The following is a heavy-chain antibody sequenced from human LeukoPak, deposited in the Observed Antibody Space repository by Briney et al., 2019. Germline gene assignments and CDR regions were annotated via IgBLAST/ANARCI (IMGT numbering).Heavy chain of an antibody. CDR2: MNPNSGNT. CDR3: ARGYDYLYAEYFQH. D-gene: IGHD4-11*01. V-gene: IGHV1-8*01. J-gene: IGHJ1*01. Sequence: GASVKVSCKASGCTFTSYDINWVRQATGQGLEWMGWMNPNSGNTGYTQKFQGRVTMTRNTSISTAYMELSSLRSEDTAVYYCARGYDYLYAEYFQHWGQGTLVTVSS. CDR1: GCTFTSYD.